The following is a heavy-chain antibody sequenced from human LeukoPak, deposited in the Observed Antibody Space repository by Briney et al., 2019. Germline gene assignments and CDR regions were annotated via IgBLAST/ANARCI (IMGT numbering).Heavy chain of an antibody. D-gene: IGHD6-13*01. J-gene: IGHJ6*03. CDR3: ARSGSWYTYYYYMDV. CDR1: GYTFASYG. V-gene: IGHV1-18*01. CDR2: ISGYNGNT. Sequence: ASVKVSCKTSGYTFASYGISWVRQAPGQGLEWMGWISGYNGNTKYAQKFQGRVTMTTDTSTSTAYMELRSLRSDDTAVYYCARSGSWYTYYYYMDVWGKGTTVTISS.